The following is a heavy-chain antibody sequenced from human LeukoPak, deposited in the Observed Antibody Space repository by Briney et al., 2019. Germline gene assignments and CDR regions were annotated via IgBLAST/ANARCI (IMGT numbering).Heavy chain of an antibody. CDR3: ARQPIYEAYFDF. Sequence: GGSLRLSCAASGFTFSSYSMNWVRQAPGKGLEWVSYISSSSSTIYYADSVKGRFTISRDNAENSLFLQMNSLRADDTAVYFCARQPIYEAYFDFWGQGTLVTVSS. CDR1: GFTFSSYS. D-gene: IGHD3-16*01. CDR2: ISSSSSTI. V-gene: IGHV3-48*04. J-gene: IGHJ4*02.